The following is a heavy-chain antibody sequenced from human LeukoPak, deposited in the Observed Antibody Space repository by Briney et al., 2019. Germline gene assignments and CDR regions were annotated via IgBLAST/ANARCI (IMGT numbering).Heavy chain of an antibody. V-gene: IGHV3-23*01. CDR3: ARDAGLVVVGAYFDY. J-gene: IGHJ4*02. Sequence: GWSLRLSCAASGFTFSSYEMNWVRQAPGKGLEWASALTGSGGTTYYADSVEGRFTISRDNSKNTLYLQMNSLRAEDTAVYYCARDAGLVVVGAYFDYWGQGTLVTVSS. CDR2: LTGSGGTT. D-gene: IGHD2-15*01. CDR1: GFTFSSYE.